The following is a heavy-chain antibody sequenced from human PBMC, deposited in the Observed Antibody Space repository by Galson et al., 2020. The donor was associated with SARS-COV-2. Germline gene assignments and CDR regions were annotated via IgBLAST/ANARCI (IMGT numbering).Heavy chain of an antibody. CDR3: ATRLYYDILFDY. CDR1: GGSISSSSYY. J-gene: IGHJ4*02. Sequence: SETLSLTCTVSGGSISSSSYYWGWIRQPPGKGLEWIRSIYYSGSTYYNPSLKSRVTISVDTSKNQFSLKLSSVTAADTAVYYCATRLYYDILFDYWGQGTLVTVSS. D-gene: IGHD3-9*01. V-gene: IGHV4-39*01. CDR2: IYYSGST.